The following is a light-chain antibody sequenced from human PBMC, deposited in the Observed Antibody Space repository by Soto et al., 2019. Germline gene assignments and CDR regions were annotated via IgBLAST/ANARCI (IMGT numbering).Light chain of an antibody. CDR3: MQGPHWPPT. V-gene: IGKV2-30*01. J-gene: IGKJ1*01. CDR2: KAS. Sequence: DVVMTQSPLSLPVTLGQPASISCRSSRSLVYSDGNAYLNWFHQRPGQSPRRLIYKASNRDSGVPDRFSGSGSGTDFTLHISRVEAEDVGVYYCMQGPHWPPTFGRGTRVEIE. CDR1: RSLVYSDGNAY.